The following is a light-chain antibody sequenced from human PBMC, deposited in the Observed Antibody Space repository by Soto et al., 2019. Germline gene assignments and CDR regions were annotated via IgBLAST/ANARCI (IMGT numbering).Light chain of an antibody. CDR2: DAA. CDR3: QQYENLPLT. CDR1: QDITNY. Sequence: DIQMTQSPSSLSASVGDGVTVTCQASQDITNYLNWYQQKPGKSPKLLIFDAANLEAGVPSRFSGSGSGTDFTFTISSLQPEDIATYYCQQYENLPLTFGGGTKVDIK. V-gene: IGKV1-33*01. J-gene: IGKJ4*01.